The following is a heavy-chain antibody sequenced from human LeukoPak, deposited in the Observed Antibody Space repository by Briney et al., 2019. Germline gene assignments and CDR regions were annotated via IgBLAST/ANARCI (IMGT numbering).Heavy chain of an antibody. V-gene: IGHV3-23*01. D-gene: IGHD2-2*02. CDR2: ISGGGGNT. Sequence: GGSLRLSCVASGFTFSSCAMGWVRQAPGKGLEWVSAISGGGGNTYYADSVKGRFTISRDNSKNNIYLQMNSLRAEDTAVYYCATHCSTTSCYIRSDYWGQGTLVTVSS. J-gene: IGHJ4*02. CDR3: ATHCSTTSCYIRSDY. CDR1: GFTFSSCA.